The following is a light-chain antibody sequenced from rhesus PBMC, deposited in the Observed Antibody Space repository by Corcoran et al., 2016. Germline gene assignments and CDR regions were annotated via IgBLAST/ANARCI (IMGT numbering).Light chain of an antibody. V-gene: IGKV3-35*01. J-gene: IGKJ1*01. CDR3: QQYDDWT. Sequence: IVLTQSPGTLSLSPGGRATLSCRASQRVTTSLAWDQQKPGQAPRLLIYDASTRATGIPDRFSGSGSGTDFTLTISSLEPEDVGLYYCQQYDDWTFGQGTKVEIK. CDR1: QRVTTS. CDR2: DAS.